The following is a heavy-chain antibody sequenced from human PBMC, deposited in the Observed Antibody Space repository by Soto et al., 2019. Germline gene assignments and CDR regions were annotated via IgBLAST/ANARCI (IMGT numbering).Heavy chain of an antibody. Sequence: SQTLSLTCAISGDSVSSDSAAWHWIRQSPSRGLEWLGRTYYRSRWYTDYAISVKPRITINPDTSKNQFSLQLNSVTSEDTALYYCARSAAGTFDYWGRGTLVTVFS. CDR3: ARSAAGTFDY. D-gene: IGHD6-13*01. CDR2: TYYRSRWYT. CDR1: GDSVSSDSAA. J-gene: IGHJ4*02. V-gene: IGHV6-1*01.